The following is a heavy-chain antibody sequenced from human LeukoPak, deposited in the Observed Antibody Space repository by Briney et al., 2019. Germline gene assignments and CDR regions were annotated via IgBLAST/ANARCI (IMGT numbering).Heavy chain of an antibody. CDR3: ARVLNYYDSSGYLGY. CDR1: GFTFSSYS. V-gene: IGHV3-21*01. J-gene: IGHJ4*02. Sequence: PGGSLRLSCAASGFTFSSYSMNWVRQAPGKGLEWVSSISSSSSYIYYADSVKGRFTISRDNAKNSLYLQMNSLRAEDTAVYYCARVLNYYDSSGYLGYWGQGTLVTVSP. CDR2: ISSSSSYI. D-gene: IGHD3-22*01.